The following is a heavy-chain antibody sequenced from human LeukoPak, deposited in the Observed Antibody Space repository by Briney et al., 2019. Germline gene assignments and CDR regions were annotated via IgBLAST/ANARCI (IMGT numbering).Heavy chain of an antibody. J-gene: IGHJ6*02. CDR1: GFTFSNYG. V-gene: IGHV3-33*01. Sequence: GGSLRLSCAATGFTFSNYGMHWVRQAPGKGLEWVAVIWYDGSNKYYADSVKGRFTISRDNSKNTLYLQMNSLRAEDTAVYYCARDDYGDNYGMDVWGQGTTVTVSS. CDR2: IWYDGSNK. CDR3: ARDDYGDNYGMDV. D-gene: IGHD4-17*01.